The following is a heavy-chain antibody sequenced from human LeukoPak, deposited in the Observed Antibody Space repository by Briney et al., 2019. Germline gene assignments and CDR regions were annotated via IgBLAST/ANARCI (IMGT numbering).Heavy chain of an antibody. J-gene: IGHJ3*02. V-gene: IGHV3-48*01. Sequence: TGGSLRLSCAASGFTFSSYSMNWVRQAPGKGLEWVSYISSSSSTIYYADSVKGRFTISRDNAKNSLYLQMNSLRAEDTAVYYCARAPEAIGVAFDIWGQGTMVTVSS. D-gene: IGHD1-14*01. CDR3: ARAPEAIGVAFDI. CDR1: GFTFSSYS. CDR2: ISSSSSTI.